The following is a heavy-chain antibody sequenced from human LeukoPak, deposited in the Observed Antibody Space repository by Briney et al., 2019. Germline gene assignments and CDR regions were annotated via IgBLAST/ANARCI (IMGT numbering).Heavy chain of an antibody. CDR3: ARGSGQQLEPFDY. D-gene: IGHD6-13*01. J-gene: IGHJ4*02. CDR2: IYYSGST. V-gene: IGHV4-39*07. Sequence: PSETLSLTCTVSGGSISSSSYYWGWIRQPPGKGLEWIGSIYYSGSTYYNPSLKSRVTISVDTSKNQFSLKLSSVTAADTAVYYCARGSGQQLEPFDYWGQGTLVTVSS. CDR1: GGSISSSSYY.